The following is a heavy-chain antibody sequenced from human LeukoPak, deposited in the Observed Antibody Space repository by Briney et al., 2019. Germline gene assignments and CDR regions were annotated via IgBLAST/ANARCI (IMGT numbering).Heavy chain of an antibody. V-gene: IGHV4-59*01. J-gene: IGHJ3*02. CDR3: ARERITMVRGVPDDAFDI. CDR2: IYYSGST. D-gene: IGHD3-10*01. CDR1: GGSISSYY. Sequence: SETLSLTCTVSGGSISSYYWSWIRQPPGKGLEWIGYIYYSGSTNYNPSLKSRVTISVDTSKNQFSLKLSSVTAADTAVYYCARERITMVRGVPDDAFDIWGQGTMVTVSS.